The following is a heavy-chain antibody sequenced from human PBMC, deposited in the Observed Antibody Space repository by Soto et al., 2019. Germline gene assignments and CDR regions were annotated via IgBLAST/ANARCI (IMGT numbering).Heavy chain of an antibody. V-gene: IGHV4-59*02. CDR1: GGSVSRYN. D-gene: IGHD5-18*01. J-gene: IGHJ6*02. Sequence: FLTSSDEGGSVSRYNWRWLRPPTGKGLEWIGYIYDSGSTNYNPSLKSRVTISVDTSKNQFSLKLSSVTAADTAVYYCARIGGGGLDTAMAPGDLSGYYYYGREGWGPGPTVTAS. CDR3: ARIGGGGLDTAMAPGDLSGYYYYGREG. CDR2: IYDSGST.